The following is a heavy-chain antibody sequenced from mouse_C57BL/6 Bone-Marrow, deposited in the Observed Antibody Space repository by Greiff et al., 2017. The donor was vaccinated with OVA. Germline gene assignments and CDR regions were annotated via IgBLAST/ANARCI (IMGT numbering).Heavy chain of an antibody. CDR2: INPSSGYT. J-gene: IGHJ4*01. V-gene: IGHV1-4*01. Sequence: VHLVESGAELARPGASVKMSCKASGYTFTSYTMHWVKQRPGQGLEWIGYINPSSGYTKYNQKFKDKATLTADKSSSTAYMQLSSLTSEDSAVYYCARSLWLRRGDYAMDYWGQGTSVTVSS. CDR1: GYTFTSYT. CDR3: ARSLWLRRGDYAMDY. D-gene: IGHD2-2*01.